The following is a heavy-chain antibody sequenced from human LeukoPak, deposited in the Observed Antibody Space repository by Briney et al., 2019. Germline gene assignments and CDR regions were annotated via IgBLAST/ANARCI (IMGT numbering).Heavy chain of an antibody. J-gene: IGHJ3*02. V-gene: IGHV1-69*05. CDR1: GGTFSSYA. D-gene: IGHD2-15*01. Sequence: SVKVSCKASGGTFSSYAISWVRQAPGQGLELMGRIIPIFGTANYAQKFQGRVTITTDESTSTAYMELSSLRSEDTAVYYCARDRVAATDAFDIWGQGTMVTVSS. CDR3: ARDRVAATDAFDI. CDR2: IIPIFGTA.